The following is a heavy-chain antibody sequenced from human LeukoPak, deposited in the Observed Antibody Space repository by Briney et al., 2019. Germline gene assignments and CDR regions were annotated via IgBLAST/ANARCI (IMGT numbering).Heavy chain of an antibody. CDR1: GFTFSSHG. J-gene: IGHJ4*02. V-gene: IGHV3-33*08. CDR3: ARDSGSSWFGPLDY. CDR2: IWYDGSNE. D-gene: IGHD6-13*01. Sequence: GGSLRLSCSASGFTFSSHGMHWVRQAPGTGLEWVAVIWYDGSNEFCADSVKGRFTISRDNSKNTLYLQMNSLRAEDTAVYYCARDSGSSWFGPLDYWGRGTLVTVSS.